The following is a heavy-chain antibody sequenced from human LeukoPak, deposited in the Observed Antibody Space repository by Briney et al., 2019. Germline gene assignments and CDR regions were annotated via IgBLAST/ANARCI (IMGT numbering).Heavy chain of an antibody. CDR3: ARGSHRRHYDSSGKDFDY. Sequence: SETLSLTCAVYGGSFSGYYWSWIRQPPGKGLEWIGEINHSGSTNYNPSLKSRVTISVDTSKNQFSLKLSSVTAADTAVYYCARGSHRRHYDSSGKDFDYWGQGTLVTVSP. D-gene: IGHD3-22*01. CDR1: GGSFSGYY. CDR2: INHSGST. J-gene: IGHJ4*02. V-gene: IGHV4-34*01.